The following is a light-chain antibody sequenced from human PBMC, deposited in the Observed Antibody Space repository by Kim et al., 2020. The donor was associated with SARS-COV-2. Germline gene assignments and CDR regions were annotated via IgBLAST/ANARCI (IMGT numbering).Light chain of an antibody. CDR2: DTS. V-gene: IGKV3-11*01. Sequence: EIVLTQSPATLSLSPGERATLSCRASQSVSPYVAWYQQKPGQAPRLLIYDTSNRASGIPARFSGSGSGTDFTLTISSLDPEDFAVYYCQQHRSWRTFGGGTKVDIK. J-gene: IGKJ4*02. CDR1: QSVSPY. CDR3: QQHRSWRT.